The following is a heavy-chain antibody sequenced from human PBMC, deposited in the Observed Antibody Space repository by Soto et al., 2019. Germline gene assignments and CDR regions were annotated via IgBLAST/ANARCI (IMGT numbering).Heavy chain of an antibody. Sequence: PGGSLRLSCAASGFTFSSYAMRWVRQAPGKGLEWVAVISYDGSNKYYADSVKGRFTISRDNSKNTLYLQMNSLRAEDTAVYYCARPRGYSYGPPRYWGQGTLVTVSS. CDR3: ARPRGYSYGPPRY. D-gene: IGHD5-18*01. V-gene: IGHV3-30-3*01. CDR1: GFTFSSYA. J-gene: IGHJ4*02. CDR2: ISYDGSNK.